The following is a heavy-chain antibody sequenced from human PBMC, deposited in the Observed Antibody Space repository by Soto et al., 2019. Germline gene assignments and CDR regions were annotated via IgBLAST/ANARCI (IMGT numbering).Heavy chain of an antibody. CDR3: ARPNYDYVWGSYRLPGYYGMDV. D-gene: IGHD3-16*02. Sequence: SVKVSCKASGGTFSSYAISWVRQAPGQGLEWMGGIIPIFGTANYAQKFQGRVTITADESTSTAYMELSSLRSEDTAVYYCARPNYDYVWGSYRLPGYYGMDVWGHGTTVTVSS. CDR1: GGTFSSYA. J-gene: IGHJ6*02. CDR2: IIPIFGTA. V-gene: IGHV1-69*13.